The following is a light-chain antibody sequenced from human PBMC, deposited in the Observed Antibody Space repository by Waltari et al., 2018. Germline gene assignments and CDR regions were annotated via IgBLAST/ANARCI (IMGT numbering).Light chain of an antibody. V-gene: IGLV2-11*01. CDR3: CSYAGSDTFV. J-gene: IGLJ1*01. CDR2: DVN. Sequence: QSALTQPRSVSGSPGQSVTIACTGTSNDVGGYNFVSWYQQHPGKAPKLMIYDVNKRPSGDPDRFSGSKSGNTASLTISGLQAEDEADYYCCSYAGSDTFVFGTGTKVTGL. CDR1: SNDVGGYNF.